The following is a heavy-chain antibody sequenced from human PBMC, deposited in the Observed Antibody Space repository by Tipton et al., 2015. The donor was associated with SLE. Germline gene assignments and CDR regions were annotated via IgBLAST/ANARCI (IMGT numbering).Heavy chain of an antibody. CDR1: GGSFSGYY. J-gene: IGHJ4*02. CDR2: INHSGST. V-gene: IGHV4-34*01. CDR3: ARLGSSTRGGYFDY. Sequence: TLSLTCAVYGGSFSGYYWSWIRQPPGKGLEWIGEINHSGSTNYNPSLKSRVTISVDTSENQFSLKLSSVTAADTAVYYCARLGSSTRGGYFDYWGQGTLVTVSS. D-gene: IGHD6-6*01.